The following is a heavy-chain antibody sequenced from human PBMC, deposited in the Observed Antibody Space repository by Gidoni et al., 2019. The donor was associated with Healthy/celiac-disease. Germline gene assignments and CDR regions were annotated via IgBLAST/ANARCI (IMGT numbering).Heavy chain of an antibody. CDR1: GFPVSSNY. D-gene: IGHD3-3*01. CDR3: ARGEYYDFWSGPADY. CDR2: IYSGGST. Sequence: EVQLVESGGGLVQPGGSLRLSCAASGFPVSSNYMSWVRQAPGKGLEWVSVIYSGGSTYYADSVKGRFTISRDNSKNTLYLQMNSLRAEDTAVYYCARGEYYDFWSGPADYWGQGTLVTVSS. V-gene: IGHV3-66*01. J-gene: IGHJ4*02.